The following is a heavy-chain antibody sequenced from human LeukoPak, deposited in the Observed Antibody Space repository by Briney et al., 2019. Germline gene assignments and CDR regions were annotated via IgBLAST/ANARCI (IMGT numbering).Heavy chain of an antibody. V-gene: IGHV3-7*01. CDR3: ASSYFDNSLHAYDI. CDR1: GFTFSSYW. Sequence: PGGSLSLSCAASGFTFSSYWMDWVRQAPGKGLEWVANIKQDGSEMYYVDSVKGRFTIPRDNTKNSLFLHMSSLRAEDTAVYFCASSYFDNSLHAYDIWGQGTMVTVSS. CDR2: IKQDGSEM. J-gene: IGHJ3*02. D-gene: IGHD3-22*01.